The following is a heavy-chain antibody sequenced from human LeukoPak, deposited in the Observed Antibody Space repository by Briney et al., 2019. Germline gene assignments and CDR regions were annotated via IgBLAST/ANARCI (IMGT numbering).Heavy chain of an antibody. CDR2: ISGSGGST. CDR1: GFTFSSYA. V-gene: IGHV3-23*01. CDR3: ANSDYDSSGYYGGFDY. Sequence: PGGSLRLSCAASGFTFSSYAMSWVRQAPGKGLEWVSAISGSGGSTYYADSVKGRSTISRDNSKNTLYLQMNSLRAEDTAVYYCANSDYDSSGYYGGFDYWGQGTLVTVSS. D-gene: IGHD3-22*01. J-gene: IGHJ4*02.